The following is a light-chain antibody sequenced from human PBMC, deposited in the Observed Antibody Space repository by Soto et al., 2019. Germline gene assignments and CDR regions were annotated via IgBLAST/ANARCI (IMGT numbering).Light chain of an antibody. Sequence: DIQMTQSPSTLSASVGDRVTFTCRASQNVNTLLAWYQQKPGKAPKLLIYAASTLEPGVPSRFTGSGSGTEFTLTIDSLQPDDFATYYCQQYEWFWTFCQGTTVEIK. CDR1: QNVNTL. J-gene: IGKJ1*01. CDR2: AAS. CDR3: QQYEWFWT. V-gene: IGKV1-5*01.